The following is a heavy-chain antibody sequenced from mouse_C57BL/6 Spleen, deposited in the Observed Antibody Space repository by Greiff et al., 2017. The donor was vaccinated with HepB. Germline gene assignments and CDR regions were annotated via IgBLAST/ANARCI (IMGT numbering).Heavy chain of an antibody. CDR2: IYPGSGST. CDR1: GYTFTSYW. D-gene: IGHD5-1*01. Sequence: QVQLQQPGAELVKPGASVKMSCKASGYTFTSYWITWVKQRPGQGLEWIGDIYPGSGSTNYNEKFKNKATLTVDTSSSTAYMQLSSLTSEDSAVYYCARKYPFYAMDYWGQGTSVTVSS. J-gene: IGHJ4*01. CDR3: ARKYPFYAMDY. V-gene: IGHV1-55*01.